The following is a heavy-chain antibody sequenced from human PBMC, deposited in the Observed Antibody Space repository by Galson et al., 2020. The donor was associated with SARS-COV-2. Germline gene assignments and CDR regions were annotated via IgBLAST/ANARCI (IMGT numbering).Heavy chain of an antibody. Sequence: SQTLSLTCTVSGGSISSSIYFWGWIRQPPGKALQWIGTTHDSESTYYDPSLKSRLTISVDTSKNQFSLKLRSVTAADTAVYYCARHGRGELLFPFDYWGQGILVTVSS. D-gene: IGHD1-26*01. J-gene: IGHJ4*02. CDR2: THDSEST. CDR1: GGSISSSIYF. CDR3: ARHGRGELLFPFDY. V-gene: IGHV4-39*01.